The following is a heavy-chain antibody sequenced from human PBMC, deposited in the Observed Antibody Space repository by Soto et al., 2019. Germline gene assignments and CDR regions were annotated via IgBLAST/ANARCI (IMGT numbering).Heavy chain of an antibody. D-gene: IGHD2-2*01. CDR3: ARGTIVVVPAAYYYYYGMDV. CDR2: IISIFGTA. V-gene: IGHV1-69*13. CDR1: GGTFSSYA. J-gene: IGHJ6*02. Sequence: RASVKVSCKASGGTFSSYAISWVRQAPGQGLEWMGGIISIFGTANYAQKFQGRVTITADESTSTAYMELSSLRSEDTAVYYCARGTIVVVPAAYYYYYGMDVWGQGTTVTVSS.